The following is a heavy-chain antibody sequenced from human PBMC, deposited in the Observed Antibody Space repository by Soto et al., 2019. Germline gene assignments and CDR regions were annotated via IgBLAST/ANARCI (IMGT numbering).Heavy chain of an antibody. D-gene: IGHD2-15*01. Sequence: EVQLVESGGGLVQPGGSLRLSCAASGFTVSSKYMSWVRQAPGKGLEWVSLIQSGCTTYYAGSVKGRFTISSDNSENTLFLQRNSLRVEDTAVYYCTRDDVRGSGGRCYGVPMDVGGKGTTVTVSA. V-gene: IGHV3-66*01. CDR3: TRDDVRGSGGRCYGVPMDV. CDR1: GFTVSSKY. J-gene: IGHJ6*04. CDR2: IQSGCTT.